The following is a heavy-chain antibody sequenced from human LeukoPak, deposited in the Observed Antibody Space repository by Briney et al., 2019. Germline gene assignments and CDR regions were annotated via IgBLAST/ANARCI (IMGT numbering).Heavy chain of an antibody. D-gene: IGHD2-15*01. CDR2: ISGSGGST. V-gene: IGHV3-23*01. CDR1: GFTFSSYA. CDR3: AKPLYCSGGSCPDY. Sequence: GGSLRLSCAASGFTFSSYATSWVRQAPGKGLEWVSAISGSGGSTYYADSVKGRFTISRDNSKNTLYLQMNSLRAEDTAVYYCAKPLYCSGGSCPDYWGQGTLVTVSS. J-gene: IGHJ4*02.